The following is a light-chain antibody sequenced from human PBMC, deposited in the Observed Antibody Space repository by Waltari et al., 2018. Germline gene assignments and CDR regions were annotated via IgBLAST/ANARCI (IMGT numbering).Light chain of an antibody. Sequence: EVVMTQSPAILSVSPWQTATLPCRARQSVASNLAWYQQKPVQAASLLIYVASTRATGIPARFSGSGSETEFTITISSMRSEDFALYYCQQYNNWPPPTFGGGTKVEIK. V-gene: IGKV3-15*01. J-gene: IGKJ4*01. CDR2: VAS. CDR1: QSVASN. CDR3: QQYNNWPPPT.